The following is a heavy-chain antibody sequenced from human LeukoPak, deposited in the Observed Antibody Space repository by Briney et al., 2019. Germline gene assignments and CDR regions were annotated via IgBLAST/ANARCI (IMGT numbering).Heavy chain of an antibody. CDR1: GDSVSSNSVT. D-gene: IGHD2-2*01. CDR3: ARRLTQYDCFDL. V-gene: IGHV6-1*01. J-gene: IGHJ5*02. Sequence: SQTLSLTCAISGDSVSSNSVTWNWIRQSPSRGLEWLGRTYYRSTWYNDYAVSVRGRITVNPDTSNNQYSLHLNSVTPEDTAVYYCARRLTQYDCFDLWGQGILVTVS. CDR2: TYYRSTWYN.